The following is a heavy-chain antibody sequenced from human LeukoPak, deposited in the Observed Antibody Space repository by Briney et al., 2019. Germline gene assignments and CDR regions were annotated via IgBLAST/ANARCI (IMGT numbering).Heavy chain of an antibody. D-gene: IGHD5-24*01. J-gene: IGHJ4*02. CDR2: ISFDGNNK. Sequence: GGSLRLSCAASGFTFSSYTMHWVRQAPGKGLEWVTVISFDGNNKYYADSVKGRFTISRDNSKNTLFLRLNSLRAEDTAVYYCARDGLSGYSYFGLDYWGRGTLVTVSS. V-gene: IGHV3-30-3*01. CDR3: ARDGLSGYSYFGLDY. CDR1: GFTFSSYT.